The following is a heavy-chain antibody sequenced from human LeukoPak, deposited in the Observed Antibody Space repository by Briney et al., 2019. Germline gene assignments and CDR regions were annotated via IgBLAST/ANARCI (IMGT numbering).Heavy chain of an antibody. J-gene: IGHJ4*02. CDR2: INRNGGST. V-gene: IGHV3-20*04. CDR1: GFTFDDYG. D-gene: IGHD2-8*01. Sequence: GGSLRLSCAASGFTFDDYGMSWVRQPPGKGLEWVSGINRNGGSTDYADSVKGRFTISRDNAKNSHFLQMNSLRVEDTALYYCARGFRNGPFDCWGQGTLVTVSS. CDR3: ARGFRNGPFDC.